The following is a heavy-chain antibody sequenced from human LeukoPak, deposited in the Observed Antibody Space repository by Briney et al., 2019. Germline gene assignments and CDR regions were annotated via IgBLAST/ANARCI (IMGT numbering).Heavy chain of an antibody. J-gene: IGHJ5*02. D-gene: IGHD3-16*01. CDR1: GGSTNNYY. CDR3: ARESGSYLWRSWLNP. CDR2: IYNSGNT. V-gene: IGHV4-59*01. Sequence: PSETLSLTCTVSGGSTNNYYWTRIRQPPGKGLEWIGNIYNSGNTNYNPSPKSRVTISIDTSKNQFSLKVISVTAADTAIYYCARESGSYLWRSWLNPWGQGTLVTVSS.